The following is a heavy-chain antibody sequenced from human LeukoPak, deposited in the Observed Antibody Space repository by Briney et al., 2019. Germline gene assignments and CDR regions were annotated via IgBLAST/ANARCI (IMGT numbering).Heavy chain of an antibody. J-gene: IGHJ3*02. D-gene: IGHD3-3*01. CDR2: INPNSGGT. CDR1: GYTFTGYY. CDR3: AKDREGIFGVVISAFDI. Sequence: ASVNVSCKASGYTFTGYYMHWVRQAPGQGLEWMGWINPNSGGTNYAQKFQGWVTMTRDTSISTAYMELSRLRSDDTAVYYCAKDREGIFGVVISAFDIWGQGTMVTVSS. V-gene: IGHV1-2*04.